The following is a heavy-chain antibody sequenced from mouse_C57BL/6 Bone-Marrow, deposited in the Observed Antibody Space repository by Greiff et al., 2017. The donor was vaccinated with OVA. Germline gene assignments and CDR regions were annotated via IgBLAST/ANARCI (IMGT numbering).Heavy chain of an antibody. CDR1: GYSITNGNHW. Sequence: EVKLMESGPALVKPSQTVSLTCTVTGYSITNGNHWWNWIRQVSGSKLEWIGYISSSGSTDSNPSLKRRISITRDTSKNTLFLQLNSVTTEDIATYYCARGRDYDDAMDYWGQGTSVTVSS. D-gene: IGHD1-1*01. J-gene: IGHJ4*01. V-gene: IGHV3-4*01. CDR2: ISSSGST. CDR3: ARGRDYDDAMDY.